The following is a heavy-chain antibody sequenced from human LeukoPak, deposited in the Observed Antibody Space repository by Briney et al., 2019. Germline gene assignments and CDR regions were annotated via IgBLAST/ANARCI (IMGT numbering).Heavy chain of an antibody. CDR1: GFTFSSYS. V-gene: IGHV3-21*01. J-gene: IGHJ3*02. CDR3: ARVIFGVVIIAFDI. CDR2: ISSSSSYI. D-gene: IGHD3-3*01. Sequence: GGSLRLSCAASGFTFSSYSMNWVRQAPGKGLEWVSSISSSSSYIYYADSVKGRFTISRDNAKNSLYLQMNSLRAEDTAVYYCARVIFGVVIIAFDIWGQGTVVTVSS.